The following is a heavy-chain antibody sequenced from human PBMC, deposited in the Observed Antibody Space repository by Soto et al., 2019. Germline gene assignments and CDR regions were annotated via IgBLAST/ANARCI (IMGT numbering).Heavy chain of an antibody. J-gene: IGHJ5*02. V-gene: IGHV4-30-2*01. CDR2: IYHSGST. D-gene: IGHD6-13*01. Sequence: TSETLSLTCGGSGGSISSGGYSWSWVRQPPGKGLEWIGYIYHSGSTYYNPSLKSRVTISVDRSKNQFSLKLSSVTAADTAVYYCARERYSSSWYDNWFDPWGQGTLVTVSS. CDR3: ARERYSSSWYDNWFDP. CDR1: GGSISSGGYS.